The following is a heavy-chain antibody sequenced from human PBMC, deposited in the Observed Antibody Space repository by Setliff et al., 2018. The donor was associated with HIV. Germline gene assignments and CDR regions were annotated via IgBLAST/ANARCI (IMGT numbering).Heavy chain of an antibody. V-gene: IGHV4-59*01. Sequence: SETLSLTCTVSGGSLSSYYWSWIRQPPGKGLDWIGYIYYSGGTNYNPSLKSRVFISVDTSKNQFSLKLSSVTAADTAVYYCASFIGSGWYRFDYWGQGTLVTVSS. J-gene: IGHJ4*02. CDR3: ASFIGSGWYRFDY. CDR2: IYYSGGT. D-gene: IGHD6-19*01. CDR1: GGSLSSYY.